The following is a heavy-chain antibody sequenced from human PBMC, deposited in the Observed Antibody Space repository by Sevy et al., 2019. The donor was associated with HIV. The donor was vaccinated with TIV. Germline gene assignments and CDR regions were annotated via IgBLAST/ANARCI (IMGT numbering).Heavy chain of an antibody. CDR3: AKDRIWELGDSFDA. D-gene: IGHD1-26*01. J-gene: IGHJ3*01. CDR1: GFTSSNYA. CDR2: LSGSGGSI. V-gene: IGHV3-23*01. Sequence: GGSLRLSCAASGFTSSNYAMSWVRQAPGKGLEWVSGLSGSGGSIYYADSVKGLFTISRDNSRNTLYLQMNSLRAEDTAVYYCAKDRIWELGDSFDAWGQRTMVTVSS.